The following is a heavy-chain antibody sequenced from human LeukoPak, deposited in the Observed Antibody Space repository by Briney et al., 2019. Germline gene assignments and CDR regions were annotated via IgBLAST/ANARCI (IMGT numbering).Heavy chain of an antibody. J-gene: IGHJ1*01. D-gene: IGHD4-23*01. CDR3: AREHGGNSGYFQH. V-gene: IGHV1-69*04. CDR2: IIPILGIA. Sequence: ASVKVSCKASGGTFSSYTISWVRQAPGQGLEWMGRIIPILGIANYAQKFQGRVTITADKSTSTAYMELSSLRSEDTAVYYCAREHGGNSGYFQHWGQGTLVTVSS. CDR1: GGTFSSYT.